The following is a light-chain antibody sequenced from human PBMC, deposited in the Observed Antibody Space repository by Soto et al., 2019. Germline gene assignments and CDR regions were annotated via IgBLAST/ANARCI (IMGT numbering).Light chain of an antibody. Sequence: EIVLTQSPDTLSLSPGDRATLSCRASQSVRSGYLAWYQQKSGQPPRLLIYGASSRATDIPDRFSGSGSETDFSLTISSLEPEDFAVYYCQQYGTSPWTFGQGTKVDIK. V-gene: IGKV3-20*01. CDR1: QSVRSGY. J-gene: IGKJ1*01. CDR2: GAS. CDR3: QQYGTSPWT.